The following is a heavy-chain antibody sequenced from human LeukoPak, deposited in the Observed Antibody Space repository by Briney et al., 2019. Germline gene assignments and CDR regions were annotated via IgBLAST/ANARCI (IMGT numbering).Heavy chain of an antibody. CDR3: ARVWQDYSNADY. CDR1: GFTFSSYH. J-gene: IGHJ4*02. D-gene: IGHD4-11*01. CDR2: ISSGSDAI. Sequence: GGSLRLSCAAAGFTFSSYHLIWVRQAPGKGLECISYISSGSDAIHYADSVKGRFAISRDNAKSLLYLQMNSLTAEDTAVYYCARVWQDYSNADYWGQGTLVTVSS. V-gene: IGHV3-48*01.